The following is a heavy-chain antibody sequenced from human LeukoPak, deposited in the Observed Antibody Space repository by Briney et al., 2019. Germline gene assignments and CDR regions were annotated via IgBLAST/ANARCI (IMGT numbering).Heavy chain of an antibody. Sequence: SETLSLTCAVSGYSLSRGYNWGWFRQPPGKGLEWIGSIYHSGSTYYNPSLKSRVTISVDTSKNQFSLKLSSVTAADTAVYYCAMIGYYYGPDYWGQGTLVTVSS. D-gene: IGHD3-10*01. V-gene: IGHV4-38-2*01. CDR2: IYHSGST. J-gene: IGHJ4*02. CDR3: AMIGYYYGPDY. CDR1: GYSLSRGYN.